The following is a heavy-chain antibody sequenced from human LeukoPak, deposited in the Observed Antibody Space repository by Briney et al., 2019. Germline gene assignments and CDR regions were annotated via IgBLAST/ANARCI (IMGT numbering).Heavy chain of an antibody. Sequence: PSETLSLTCAVYGGSFSGYYWSWIRQPPGKGLEWIGEINHSGSTNYNPSLKSRVTISVDTSKNQFSLKLSSVTAADTAVYYCAKELFGVGNYGMDVWGQGTTVTVSS. CDR1: GGSFSGYY. CDR3: AKELFGVGNYGMDV. CDR2: INHSGST. D-gene: IGHD3-3*01. J-gene: IGHJ6*02. V-gene: IGHV4-34*01.